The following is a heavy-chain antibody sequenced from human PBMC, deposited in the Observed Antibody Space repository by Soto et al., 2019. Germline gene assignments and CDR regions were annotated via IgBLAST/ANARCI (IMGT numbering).Heavy chain of an antibody. CDR3: ARRNYGDYVYFDY. J-gene: IGHJ4*02. Sequence: GGSLRLSCAASGFTVSSNYMSWVRQAPGKGLEWVSVIYSGGSTYYADSVKGRFTISRDNSKNTLYLQMNSLRAEDTAVYYCARRNYGDYVYFDYWGQGTLVTVSS. CDR1: GFTVSSNY. D-gene: IGHD4-17*01. V-gene: IGHV3-66*01. CDR2: IYSGGST.